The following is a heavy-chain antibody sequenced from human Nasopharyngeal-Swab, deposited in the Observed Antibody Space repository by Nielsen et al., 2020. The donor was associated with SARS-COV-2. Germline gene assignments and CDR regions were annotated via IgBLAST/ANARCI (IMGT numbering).Heavy chain of an antibody. CDR3: ARDEGYYYDSSGYFDY. D-gene: IGHD3-22*01. CDR2: IWYDGSNK. J-gene: IGHJ4*02. V-gene: IGHV3-33*01. Sequence: WIRQPPGKGLEWVAVIWYDGSNKYYADSVKGRFTISRDNPKNTLYLQMNSLRAEDTAVYYCARDEGYYYDSSGYFDYWGQGTLVTVSS.